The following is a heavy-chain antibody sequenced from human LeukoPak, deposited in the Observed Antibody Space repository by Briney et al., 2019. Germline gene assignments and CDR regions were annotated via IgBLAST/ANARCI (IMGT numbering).Heavy chain of an antibody. CDR1: GYTFTSYA. CDR3: ARVSLGLRYCSGGSCAYYYYYGMDV. V-gene: IGHV1-18*01. Sequence: ASVKVSCKASGYTFTSYAMHWVRQAPGQGLEWMGWISAYNGNTNYAQKLQGRVTMTTDTSTSTAYMELRSLRSDDTAVYYCARVSLGLRYCSGGSCAYYYYYGMDVWGQGTTVTVSS. D-gene: IGHD2-15*01. J-gene: IGHJ6*02. CDR2: ISAYNGNT.